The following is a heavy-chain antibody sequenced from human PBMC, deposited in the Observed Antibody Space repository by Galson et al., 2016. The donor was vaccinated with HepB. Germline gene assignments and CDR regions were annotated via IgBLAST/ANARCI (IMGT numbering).Heavy chain of an antibody. CDR3: ARDFYDGSCHYMDY. D-gene: IGHD2/OR15-2a*01. CDR1: GFTFSDHY. J-gene: IGHJ4*02. CDR2: SRDKANSYTT. Sequence: SLRLSCAASGFTFSDHYIDWVRQAPGKGLEWVGGSRDKANSYTTEDAASVKGRFAISRDESENSLYLQMNSLKTEDTAVYYCARDFYDGSCHYMDYWGRGTLVTVSS. V-gene: IGHV3-72*01.